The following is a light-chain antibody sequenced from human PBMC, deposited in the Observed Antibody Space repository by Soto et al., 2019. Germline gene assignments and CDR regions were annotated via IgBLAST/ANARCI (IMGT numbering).Light chain of an antibody. CDR3: QQYGSSPPS. J-gene: IGKJ2*01. V-gene: IGKV3-20*01. CDR1: ESVSSGY. CDR2: GAI. Sequence: EIVLTQSPGTLSLSPGERVTLSCRASESVSSGYVGWYQQKPGQAPRLVIFGAIGRATGIPDRFRGSVSGTDFTLTISSLELEDFAVYYCQQYGSSPPSFGQGTKLEIK.